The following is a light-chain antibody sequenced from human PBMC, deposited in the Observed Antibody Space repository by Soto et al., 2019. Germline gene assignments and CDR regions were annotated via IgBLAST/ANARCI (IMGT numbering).Light chain of an antibody. CDR1: QTVSGNY. V-gene: IGKV3-20*01. CDR3: QQYGYSPLT. Sequence: NVLTQSPGTLSLSPGERATLSCRASQTVSGNYVAWYQQKPGQTPRLLIYGASSRATDIPDRFSGSGSGTDFTLTITRLEPEDFAVYHCQQYGYSPLTFGGGTKVEIK. CDR2: GAS. J-gene: IGKJ4*01.